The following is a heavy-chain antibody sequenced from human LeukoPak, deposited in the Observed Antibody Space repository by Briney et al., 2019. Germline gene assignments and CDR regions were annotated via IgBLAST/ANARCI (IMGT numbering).Heavy chain of an antibody. V-gene: IGHV4-61*02. J-gene: IGHJ3*01. Sequence: SQTLSLTCTVSGGSISSGSYYWSWIRQPAGKGLEWIGRIYTSGSTNYNPSLKSRVTISVDTSKNQFSLKLSSVTAADTAVYYCATGTTGTAAFDVWGQGTMVTVSS. D-gene: IGHD1-1*01. CDR2: IYTSGST. CDR3: ATGTTGTAAFDV. CDR1: GGSISSGSYY.